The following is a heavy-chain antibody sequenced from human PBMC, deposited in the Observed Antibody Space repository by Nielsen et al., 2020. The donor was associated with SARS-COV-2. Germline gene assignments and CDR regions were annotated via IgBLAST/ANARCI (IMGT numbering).Heavy chain of an antibody. Sequence: ASVKVSCKASGYTFTSYGISWVRQAPGQGLEWMGWISAYNGNTNYAQELQGRVTMTTDTSTSTAYMELRSLRSDDTAVYYCARPQEDSSGYYSPDAFDIWGQGTMVTVSS. J-gene: IGHJ3*02. CDR2: ISAYNGNT. CDR3: ARPQEDSSGYYSPDAFDI. V-gene: IGHV1-18*01. D-gene: IGHD3-22*01. CDR1: GYTFTSYG.